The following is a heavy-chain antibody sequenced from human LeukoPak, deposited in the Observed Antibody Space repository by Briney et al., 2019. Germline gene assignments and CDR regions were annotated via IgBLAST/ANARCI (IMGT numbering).Heavy chain of an antibody. D-gene: IGHD3-22*01. CDR1: GGSISSGSYY. CDR3: TRSKGGYYYYYYYMDV. Sequence: SQTLSLTCTVSGGSISSGSYYWSWIRQPAGKGLEWIGRIYTSGSTNYNPSLKSRVTISVDTSRNQFSLKLSSVTAADTAVYYCTRSKGGYYYYYYYMDVWGKGTTVTVSS. V-gene: IGHV4-61*02. CDR2: IYTSGST. J-gene: IGHJ6*03.